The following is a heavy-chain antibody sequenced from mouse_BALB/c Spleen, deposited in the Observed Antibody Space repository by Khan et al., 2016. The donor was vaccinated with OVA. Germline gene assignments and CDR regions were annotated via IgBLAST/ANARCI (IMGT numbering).Heavy chain of an antibody. CDR3: VRDGAYHRNDGWFAY. CDR1: GYTFTSYT. V-gene: IGHV1-4*01. CDR2: INPSNGYT. J-gene: IGHJ3*01. Sequence: QVQLQQSGAELARPGASVKMSCKASGYTFTSYTIHWIKLRPGQGLEWIGYINPSNGYTNYNQKFRDQATLTADKSSTTAYMQLSSLTSDDSAVYNCVRDGAYHRNDGWFAYWGQGTLVTVSA. D-gene: IGHD2-14*01.